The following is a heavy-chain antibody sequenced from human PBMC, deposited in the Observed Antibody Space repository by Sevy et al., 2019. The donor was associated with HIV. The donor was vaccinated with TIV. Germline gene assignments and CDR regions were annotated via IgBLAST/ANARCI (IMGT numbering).Heavy chain of an antibody. CDR2: ISHSGEGT. CDR1: GFTFSSYA. CDR3: AKGTLVVPTVIYYYYGMSV. Sequence: GGSLRLSCAASGFTFSSYAMSWVRQAPGKGLEWVSAISHSGEGTYYADSVKGRFTISRDNSKNTQYLEMNSLRAEDTAVYYCAKGTLVVPTVIYYYYGMSVWGQGTTVTVSS. J-gene: IGHJ6*02. D-gene: IGHD2-2*02. V-gene: IGHV3-23*01.